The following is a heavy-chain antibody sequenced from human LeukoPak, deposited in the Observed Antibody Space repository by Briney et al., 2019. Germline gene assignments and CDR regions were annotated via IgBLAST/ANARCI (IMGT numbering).Heavy chain of an antibody. V-gene: IGHV3-15*01. CDR1: GFTFSSYS. D-gene: IGHD3-10*01. J-gene: IGHJ4*02. CDR2: IKRIIDGGTT. CDR3: TTGITMVRGVIHLIDY. Sequence: GGSLRLSCAASGFTFSSYSMNWVRQAPGKGLEWVGRIKRIIDGGTTDYAAPVKGRFTVSRDDSINTLYLRMNSLKTEDTAVYYCTTGITMVRGVIHLIDYWGQGTLVTVSS.